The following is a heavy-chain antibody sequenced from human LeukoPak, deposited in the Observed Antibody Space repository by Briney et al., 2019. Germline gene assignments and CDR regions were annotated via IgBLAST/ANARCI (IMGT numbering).Heavy chain of an antibody. D-gene: IGHD6-13*01. CDR1: GFTFSSYS. CDR3: ARENLEYSSSWYGPGYYYYYGMDV. CDR2: ISSSSSYI. Sequence: GGSLRLSCAASGFTFSSYSMNWVRQAPGKGLEWVSSISSSSSYIYYADSVKGRFTISRDNAKNSLYLQMNSLRAEDTAMYYCARENLEYSSSWYGPGYYYYYGMDVWGQGTTVTVSS. V-gene: IGHV3-21*01. J-gene: IGHJ6*02.